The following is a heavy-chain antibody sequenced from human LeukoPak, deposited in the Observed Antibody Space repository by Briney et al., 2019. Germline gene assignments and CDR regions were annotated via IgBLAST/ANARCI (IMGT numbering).Heavy chain of an antibody. Sequence: SETLSLTCTVSGGSISNYYWSWVRQPPGKGLEWVGYIYDSGSTNYNPSLKSRVTISVDTSKNKFSLKLSSVTAADTAVYYCARGGSYLGHCDYWGQGSLVTVSS. CDR1: GGSISNYY. V-gene: IGHV4-59*01. J-gene: IGHJ4*02. D-gene: IGHD1-26*01. CDR3: ARGGSYLGHCDY. CDR2: IYDSGST.